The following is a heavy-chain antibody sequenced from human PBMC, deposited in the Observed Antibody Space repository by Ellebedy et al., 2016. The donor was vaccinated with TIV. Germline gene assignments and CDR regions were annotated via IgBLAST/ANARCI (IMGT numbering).Heavy chain of an antibody. D-gene: IGHD3-10*01. J-gene: IGHJ3*02. CDR3: ARFQGFGELSWPFDI. Sequence: GSLRLSCTVSGGSISSYYWSWIRQPPGKGLEWIGCIYYSGSTNYNPSLKSRVPISVDTSKNQFSLKLSSVTAADTAVYYCARFQGFGELSWPFDIWGQGTMVTVSS. V-gene: IGHV4-59*01. CDR1: GGSISSYY. CDR2: IYYSGST.